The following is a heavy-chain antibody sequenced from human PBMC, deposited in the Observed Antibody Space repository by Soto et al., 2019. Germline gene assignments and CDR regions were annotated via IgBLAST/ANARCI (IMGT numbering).Heavy chain of an antibody. CDR3: ARGKSIAVAGWFYGMDV. Sequence: PSETLSLTCAVSGDSMSNFYWSWIRQPPGKGLEWIGFIYYSGSTTYNPSLKSRVTMSVDTPKNQFSLKLTSVTAADTAVYYCARGKSIAVAGWFYGMDVWGPGTTVTVS. CDR2: IYYSGST. D-gene: IGHD6-13*01. V-gene: IGHV4-59*01. CDR1: GDSMSNFY. J-gene: IGHJ6*02.